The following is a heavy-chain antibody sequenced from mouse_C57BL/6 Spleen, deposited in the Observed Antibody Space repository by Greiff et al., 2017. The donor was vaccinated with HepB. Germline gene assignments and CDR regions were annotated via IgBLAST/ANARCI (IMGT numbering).Heavy chain of an antibody. CDR3: ARGSSGY. Sequence: QVQLKQSGAELARPGASVKLSCKASGYTFTSYGISWVKQRTGQGLEWIGEIYPRSGNTYYNEKFKGKATLTADKSSSTAYMELRSLTSEDSAVYFCARGSSGYWGQSTTLTVSS. J-gene: IGHJ2*01. D-gene: IGHD3-2*02. CDR2: IYPRSGNT. V-gene: IGHV1-81*01. CDR1: GYTFTSYG.